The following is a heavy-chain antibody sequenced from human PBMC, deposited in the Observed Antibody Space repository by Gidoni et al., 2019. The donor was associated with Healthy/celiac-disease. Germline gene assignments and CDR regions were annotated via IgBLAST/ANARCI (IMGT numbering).Heavy chain of an antibody. J-gene: IGHJ6*02. CDR3: ARGKGIVGATGYYYGMDV. CDR2: MNPNSGNT. Sequence: QVQLVQSGAEVKKPGASVKVSCKASGYTFTSYDINWVRQANGQGLEWMGWMNPNSGNTGYAQKFQGRVTMTRNTAISTAYMELSSLRSEDTAVYYWARGKGIVGATGYYYGMDVWGQGTTVTVSS. V-gene: IGHV1-8*01. D-gene: IGHD1-26*01. CDR1: GYTFTSYD.